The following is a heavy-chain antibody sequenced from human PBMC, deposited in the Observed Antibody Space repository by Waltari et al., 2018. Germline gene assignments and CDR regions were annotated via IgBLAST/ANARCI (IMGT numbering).Heavy chain of an antibody. V-gene: IGHV3-48*01. CDR1: GFTFSSYS. CDR3: ARANGRYNWFDP. J-gene: IGHJ5*02. CDR2: ISSSSTI. Sequence: EVQLVESGGGLVQPGGSLRLSCAASGFTFSSYSMNWVRQAPGKGLEWVSYISSSSTIYYADSVKGRFTISRDNAKNSLYLQMNSLRAEDTAVYYCARANGRYNWFDPWGQGTLVTVSS. D-gene: IGHD7-27*01.